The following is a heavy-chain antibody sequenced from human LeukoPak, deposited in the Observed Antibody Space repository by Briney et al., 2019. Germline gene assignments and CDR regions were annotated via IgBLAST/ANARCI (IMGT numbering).Heavy chain of an antibody. J-gene: IGHJ4*02. D-gene: IGHD6-6*01. CDR2: ISGTGGIT. CDR1: GFIFTNYV. V-gene: IGHV3-23*01. Sequence: PGGSLRLSCAASGFIFTNYVMSWVRQAPGKGLEWVSGISGTGGITYYADSVKGRFTISRDNAKNSLYLQMNSLRAEDTAVYYCARDRRSYEYSSSSVFDYWGQGTLVTVSS. CDR3: ARDRRSYEYSSSSVFDY.